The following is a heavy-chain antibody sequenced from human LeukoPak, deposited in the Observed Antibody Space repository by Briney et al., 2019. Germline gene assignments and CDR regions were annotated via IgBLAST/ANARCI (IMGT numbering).Heavy chain of an antibody. Sequence: SETLSLTCTVSGGSISSSNHHWGWIRQPPGKGLEWIGSIYYSGSTYYNPSLKSRVTISVDTSKNQFSLKLSSVTAADTAIYYCASLPDYGDYESLSDTFDIWGQGTMVTVSS. D-gene: IGHD4-17*01. J-gene: IGHJ3*02. CDR3: ASLPDYGDYESLSDTFDI. V-gene: IGHV4-39*01. CDR2: IYYSGST. CDR1: GGSISSSNHH.